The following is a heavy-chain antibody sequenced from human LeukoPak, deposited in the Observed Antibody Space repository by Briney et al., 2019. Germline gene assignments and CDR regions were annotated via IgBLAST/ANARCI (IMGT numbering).Heavy chain of an antibody. CDR3: ARVTTVVTLFDAFDI. J-gene: IGHJ3*02. D-gene: IGHD4-23*01. V-gene: IGHV3-21*01. Sequence: GGSLRLTCAASGFTFSSYSMNWVRQAPGKGLEWVSPISSSSSYIYYADSVKGRFTISRDNAKNSLYLQMNSLRAEDTAVYYCARVTTVVTLFDAFDIWGQGTMVTVSS. CDR2: ISSSSSYI. CDR1: GFTFSSYS.